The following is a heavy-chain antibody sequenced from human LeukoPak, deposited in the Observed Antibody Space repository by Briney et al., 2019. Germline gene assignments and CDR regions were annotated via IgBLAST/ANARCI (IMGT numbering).Heavy chain of an antibody. CDR2: IKQDGSDK. J-gene: IGHJ1*01. CDR1: EFTHKY. D-gene: IGHD1-14*01. Sequence: PGGSLRLSCVASEFTHKYMSWVRQAPGKALEWVANIKQDGSDKNYVDSVKVRFTISRDNNKNSVYLEMNSLKVEDTAVYYCAREFSWSGRDIWGQGTLVTVSS. CDR3: AREFSWSGRDI. V-gene: IGHV3-7*01.